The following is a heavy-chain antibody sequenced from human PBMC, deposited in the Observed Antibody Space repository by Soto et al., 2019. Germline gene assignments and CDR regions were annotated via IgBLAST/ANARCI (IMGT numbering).Heavy chain of an antibody. Sequence: GGSLRLSCAASGFTFGLFAMHWVRQAPGKGLEWVAVVWHDGSKKYYADAVKGRFTISRDNSQNTLYLEMNSLRAEDTAVFYCARDTRRDGYETGVFDSWGQGTQVTVSS. J-gene: IGHJ4*02. CDR2: VWHDGSKK. CDR1: GFTFGLFA. D-gene: IGHD5-12*01. V-gene: IGHV3-33*01. CDR3: ARDTRRDGYETGVFDS.